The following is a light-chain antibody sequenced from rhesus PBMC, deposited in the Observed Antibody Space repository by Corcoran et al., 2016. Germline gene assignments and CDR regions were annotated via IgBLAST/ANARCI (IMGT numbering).Light chain of an antibody. Sequence: DIQMTQSPSSLSASVGDRVTITCRASQGITNDLAWYQQKPGETLKLLIYVGSSLQSGIPSRVSGGGSWTDFTLTISSLQSEDFDAYYCQHYYSTPLSFGGGTKVELK. J-gene: IGKJ4*01. CDR3: QHYYSTPLS. CDR1: QGITND. CDR2: VGS. V-gene: IGKV1-33*02.